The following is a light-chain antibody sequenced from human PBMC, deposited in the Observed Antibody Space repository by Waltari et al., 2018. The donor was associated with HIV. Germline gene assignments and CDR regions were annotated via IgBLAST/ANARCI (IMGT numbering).Light chain of an antibody. CDR3: AAWDDSLSGRV. J-gene: IGLJ3*02. CDR2: RNN. V-gene: IGLV1-47*01. CDR1: SSNIGKNF. Sequence: QSGLTQPPSASGTPGQRVTISCSGSSSNIGKNFVCWYQQLPGTAPKLLISRNNQRPSGVPDRFSGSKSGTLASLAISGLRSEDEADYYCAAWDDSLSGRVFGGGTKLTVL.